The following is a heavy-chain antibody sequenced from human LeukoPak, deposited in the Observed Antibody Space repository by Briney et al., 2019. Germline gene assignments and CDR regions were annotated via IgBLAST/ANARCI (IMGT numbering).Heavy chain of an antibody. CDR1: GFTFSSYA. CDR3: AKAFGGRWLQNPVDY. J-gene: IGHJ4*02. CDR2: ISGSGGST. V-gene: IGHV3-23*01. D-gene: IGHD5-24*01. Sequence: GGSLRLSCAASGFTFSSYAMSWVRQATGKGLEWVSAISGSGGSTYYADSVKGRFTISRDNSKNTLYLQMNSLRAEDTAVYYCAKAFGGRWLQNPVDYWGQGTLVTVSS.